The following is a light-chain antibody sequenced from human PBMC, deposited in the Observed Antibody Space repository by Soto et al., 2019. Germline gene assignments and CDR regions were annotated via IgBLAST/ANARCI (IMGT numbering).Light chain of an antibody. CDR3: QQVKSFLPLT. V-gene: IGKV1-9*01. Sequence: IQLTQSPSSLSASVGDSVTITCRACQDISSHLAWYQQKPGKAPKVLIYAASTLESGIPSRFSGSGSGTDFTLTISSLQAEDFATYYCQQVKSFLPLTFGGGTKVEIK. J-gene: IGKJ4*01. CDR1: QDISSH. CDR2: AAS.